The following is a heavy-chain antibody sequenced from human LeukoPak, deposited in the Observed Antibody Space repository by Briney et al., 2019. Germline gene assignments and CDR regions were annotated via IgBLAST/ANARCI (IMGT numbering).Heavy chain of an antibody. D-gene: IGHD6-13*01. CDR2: NSYSGSP. CDR3: ARVGHIVAAGTYDW. CDR1: GAXLSSYS. Sequence: SETLSLTCNVSGAXLSSYSWSWIRQPPGKGLEWVGYNSYSGSPNYNPSLKSRVTISADTSKNQFSLNLSSVTAADTAVYYCARVGHIVAAGTYDWWGQGTLVTVSS. J-gene: IGHJ4*02. V-gene: IGHV4-59*08.